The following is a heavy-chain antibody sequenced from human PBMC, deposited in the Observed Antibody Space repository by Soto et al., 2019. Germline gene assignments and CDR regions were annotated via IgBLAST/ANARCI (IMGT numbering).Heavy chain of an antibody. D-gene: IGHD2-2*01. CDR1: GGTFSSYA. J-gene: IGHJ5*02. CDR2: IIPIFGTA. CDR3: ASERYCSSTSCYVEAHSINWCDP. Sequence: QVQLVQSGAEVKKPGSSVKVSCKASGGTFSSYAISWVRQAPGQGLEWMGGIIPIFGTANYAQKFQGRVTITADESTSTADMELSSLGSEDTAVYYCASERYCSSTSCYVEAHSINWCDPWGQGTLVTVSS. V-gene: IGHV1-69*01.